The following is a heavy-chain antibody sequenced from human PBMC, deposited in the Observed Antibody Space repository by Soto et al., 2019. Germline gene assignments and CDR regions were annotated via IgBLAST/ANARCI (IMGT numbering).Heavy chain of an antibody. CDR3: ARDDLWFGESSRDNYYYYGMDV. J-gene: IGHJ6*02. CDR1: GFTFSSYE. D-gene: IGHD3-10*01. V-gene: IGHV3-48*03. CDR2: ISSSGSTI. Sequence: PGGSLRLSCAASGFTFSSYEMNWVRQAPGKGLEWVSYISSSGSTIYYADSVKGRFTISRDNAKNSLYLQMNSLRAEDTAVYYCARDDLWFGESSRDNYYYYGMDVWGQGTTVTVSS.